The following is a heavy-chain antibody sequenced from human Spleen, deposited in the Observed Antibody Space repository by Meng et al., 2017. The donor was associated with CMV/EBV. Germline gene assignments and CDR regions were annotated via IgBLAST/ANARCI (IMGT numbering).Heavy chain of an antibody. CDR2: INIYNGNT. Sequence: SCKASGDTLSSYIISWVRQAPGQGLEWMGWINIYNGNTKYAQKFQGRVTLTTDTSTSTAYMELRSLRSDDTAVYYCAREGISQSVDYWGQGTLVTVSS. CDR3: AREGISQSVDY. CDR1: GDTLSSYI. V-gene: IGHV1-18*01. J-gene: IGHJ4*02.